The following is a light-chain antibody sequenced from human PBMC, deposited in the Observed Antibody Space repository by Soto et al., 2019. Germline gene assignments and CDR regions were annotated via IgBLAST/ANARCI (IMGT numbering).Light chain of an antibody. CDR2: DVN. CDR3: SSFAGSRTYV. V-gene: IGLV2-8*01. CDR1: SSDVGAYTY. Sequence: QSALTQPPSASGSPGQSVTISCTGTSSDVGAYTYVSWYQQHPGKAPKLMIYDVNRRPSGVPHRFSGSKSGNTASLTVSGLQAEDEADYYCSSFAGSRTYVFGTGTKLTVL. J-gene: IGLJ1*01.